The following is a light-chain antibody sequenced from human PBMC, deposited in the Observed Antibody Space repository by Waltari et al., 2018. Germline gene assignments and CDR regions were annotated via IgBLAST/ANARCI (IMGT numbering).Light chain of an antibody. CDR1: QRVSRA. J-gene: IGKJ1*01. CDR3: QQYLRLPVT. CDR2: GAS. Sequence: EIVLTQSPGTLSLSLGERATVSCRASQRVSRALAWYQQKPGQAPRPLIYGASIRDTGIPDRFSGSGSGTDFSLTISRLEADDFAVYFCQQYLRLPVTFGQGTTVEI. V-gene: IGKV3-20*01.